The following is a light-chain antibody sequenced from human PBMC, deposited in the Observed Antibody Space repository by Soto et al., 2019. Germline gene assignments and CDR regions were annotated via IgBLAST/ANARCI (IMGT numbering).Light chain of an antibody. CDR1: SGDIGSYNR. CDR3: SSYTNINTRACV. J-gene: IGLJ1*01. CDR2: EAT. V-gene: IGLV2-14*01. Sequence: LTQPASVSGSPGQSITISCTGTSGDIGSYNRVSWYQQHPGKAPKLIIYEATDRPSGVSNRFSGSKSGNTASLTISGLQAEDEAEYYCSSYTNINTRACVFGTGTKVTVL.